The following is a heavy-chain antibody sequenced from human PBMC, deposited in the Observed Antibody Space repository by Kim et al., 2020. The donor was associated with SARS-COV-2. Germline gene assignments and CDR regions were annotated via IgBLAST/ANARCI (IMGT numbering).Heavy chain of an antibody. V-gene: IGHV1-69*04. CDR3: ARATVTKDYYYGMDV. J-gene: IGHJ6*02. Sequence: QEFPDRSTITSDTSTSTAYMELSSLRSEDTAVYYCARATVTKDYYYGMDVWGQGTTVTVSS. D-gene: IGHD4-17*01.